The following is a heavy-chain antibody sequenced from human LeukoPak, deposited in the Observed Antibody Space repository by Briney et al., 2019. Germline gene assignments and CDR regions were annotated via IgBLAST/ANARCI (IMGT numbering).Heavy chain of an antibody. Sequence: GGSLRLSCAASGFIVSSNYMTWVRQAPGMGLEWVSVIYVGGNTFYADSVKGRFIISRDNSKNTLYLQMNSLRGEDTAVYYCATGRFGESQNDYWGQGTLVTVSS. D-gene: IGHD3-10*01. J-gene: IGHJ4*02. CDR2: IYVGGNT. CDR1: GFIVSSNY. CDR3: ATGRFGESQNDY. V-gene: IGHV3-53*01.